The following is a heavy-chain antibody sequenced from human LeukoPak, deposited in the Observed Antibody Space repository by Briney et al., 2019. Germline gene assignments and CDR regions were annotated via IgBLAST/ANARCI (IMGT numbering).Heavy chain of an antibody. J-gene: IGHJ3*02. D-gene: IGHD3-22*01. CDR2: IYYSGKT. Sequence: SETLSLTCSVSGSYINNYYWGWIRQAPGKGPEWIGSIYYSGKTYYNSSLRSRVTISLDTSKKQFSLNLFYVTAADTAMYYCARDATMIVVVIEHAFDIWGQGTMVTVSS. CDR1: GSYINNYY. V-gene: IGHV4-39*07. CDR3: ARDATMIVVVIEHAFDI.